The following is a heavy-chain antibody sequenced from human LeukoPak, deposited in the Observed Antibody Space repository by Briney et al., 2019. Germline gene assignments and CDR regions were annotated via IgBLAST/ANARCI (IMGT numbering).Heavy chain of an antibody. CDR2: ISGSGGGT. J-gene: IGHJ4*02. CDR3: AKLLRIAAAPHRD. D-gene: IGHD6-13*01. Sequence: GGSLRLSCAASGFTFSSYAMSWVRRAPGKGPEWVSAISGSGGGTYYADSVKGRFTISRDNSKNTLYLQMNSLRAEDTAVYYCAKLLRIAAAPHRDWGQGTLVTVSS. CDR1: GFTFSSYA. V-gene: IGHV3-23*01.